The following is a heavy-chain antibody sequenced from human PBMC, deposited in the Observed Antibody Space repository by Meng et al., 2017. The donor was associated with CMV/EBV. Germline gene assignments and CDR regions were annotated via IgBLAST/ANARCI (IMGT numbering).Heavy chain of an antibody. D-gene: IGHD6-6*01. Sequence: GESLKISCAASGFTFSSYGMHWVRQAPGKGLEWVAVISYDGSNKYYADSVKGRFTISRDNSKNTLYLQMNSLRAEDTAVYYCARDLGNQAARQSLNLYYWGQGTLVTVSS. CDR3: ARDLGNQAARQSLNLYY. J-gene: IGHJ4*02. CDR1: GFTFSSYG. CDR2: ISYDGSNK. V-gene: IGHV3-30*19.